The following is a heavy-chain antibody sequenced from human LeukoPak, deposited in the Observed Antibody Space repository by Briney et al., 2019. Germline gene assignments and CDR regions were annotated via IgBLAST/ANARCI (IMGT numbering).Heavy chain of an antibody. Sequence: GGSLRLSCAASGFTFSDSFTAWIRQSPGKGRERISHISTSGTTIYYADSVRGRFTISRDNAKNSVYLQMNSLGAEDTAVYYCASGDGVFDYWGPGAQVSASS. V-gene: IGHV3-11*04. CDR3: ASGDGVFDY. J-gene: IGHJ4*02. CDR1: GFTFSDSF. CDR2: ISTSGTTI. D-gene: IGHD5-24*01.